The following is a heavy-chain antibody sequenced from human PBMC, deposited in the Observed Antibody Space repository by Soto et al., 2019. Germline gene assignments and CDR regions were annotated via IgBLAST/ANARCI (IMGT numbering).Heavy chain of an antibody. Sequence: EVHLVESGGGLLQPGGSLRLSCAASGFTFSTYSMNWVRQAPGKGLEWVSYIGGSGSTMYYADSVKGRFIISRDNVKNLMYLQRNSLSAEATAVYYCERVLYNDSPIYYWGQGTLVIVSS. V-gene: IGHV3-48*01. D-gene: IGHD1-1*01. CDR1: GFTFSTYS. CDR2: IGGSGSTM. CDR3: ERVLYNDSPIYY. J-gene: IGHJ4*02.